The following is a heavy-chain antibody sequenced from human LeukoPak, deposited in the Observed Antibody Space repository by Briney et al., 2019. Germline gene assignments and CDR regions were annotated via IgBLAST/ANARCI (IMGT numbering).Heavy chain of an antibody. CDR3: ARDYDFWSGYSYYFDY. CDR2: ISYDGSNK. CDR1: GFTFSRYS. V-gene: IGHV3-30*04. Sequence: PGGSLRLSCAASGFTFSRYSMSWVRQAPGKGLEWVAVISYDGSNKYYADSVKGRFTISRDNSKNTLYLQMNSLRAEDTAVYYCARDYDFWSGYSYYFDYWGQGTLVTVSS. D-gene: IGHD3-3*01. J-gene: IGHJ4*02.